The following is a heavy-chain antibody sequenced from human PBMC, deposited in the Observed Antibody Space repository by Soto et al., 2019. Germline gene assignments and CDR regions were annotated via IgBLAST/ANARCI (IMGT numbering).Heavy chain of an antibody. D-gene: IGHD2-2*01. CDR1: GGSISSGGYS. J-gene: IGHJ5*02. Sequence: PSETLSLTCAVSGGSISSGGYSWSWIRQPPGKGLEWIGYIYHSGSTYYNPSLKSRVTTSVDRSKNQFSLKVSSVTAADTAVYYCARVPDRWGQGTLVTVSS. V-gene: IGHV4-30-2*01. CDR3: ARVPDR. CDR2: IYHSGST.